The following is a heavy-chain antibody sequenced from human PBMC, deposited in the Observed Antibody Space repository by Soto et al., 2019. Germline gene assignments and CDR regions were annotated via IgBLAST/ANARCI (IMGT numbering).Heavy chain of an antibody. CDR2: IYRNDDK. J-gene: IGHJ5*02. CDR3: EHKLDTGDWFDP. CDR1: GFSLRNGGVG. V-gene: IGHV2-5*01. Sequence: QITLKESGPTLVKPTQTLTLTCSFSGFSLRNGGVGVGWIRQPPGKALEWVALIYRNDDKRYSPSLKSRLTLTKDTSKAQVVLTRTNVDPVDTATYYCEHKLDTGDWFDPWGQGTLVTVSS. D-gene: IGHD5-18*01.